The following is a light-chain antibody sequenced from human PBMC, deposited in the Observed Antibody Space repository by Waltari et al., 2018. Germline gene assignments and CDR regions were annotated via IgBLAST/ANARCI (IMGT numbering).Light chain of an antibody. J-gene: IGKJ1*01. CDR3: QHYVRLPAT. Sequence: EIVLTQSPGSLSSSPGERVTLSCRASQSVSRALAWYQQKPGQAPRLLIFGASNRATGIPDRFRGSGSETDCSLTISRLEPEDFAVYYCQHYVRLPATFGRGTKVEIK. V-gene: IGKV3-20*01. CDR2: GAS. CDR1: QSVSRA.